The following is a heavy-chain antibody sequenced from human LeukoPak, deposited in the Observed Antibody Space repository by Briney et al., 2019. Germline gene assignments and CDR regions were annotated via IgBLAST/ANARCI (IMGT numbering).Heavy chain of an antibody. Sequence: PGGSLRLSCAASGFTFSSYAMSWLRQAPGKGLEWVSAMCGSGGSTYYADSVKGRFTISRDNSKNTLYLQMNSLRAEDTAVYYCASSTYYYGSGSYYNPNWFDPWGQGTLVTVSS. CDR1: GFTFSSYA. CDR3: ASSTYYYGSGSYYNPNWFDP. J-gene: IGHJ5*02. V-gene: IGHV3-23*01. D-gene: IGHD3-10*01. CDR2: MCGSGGST.